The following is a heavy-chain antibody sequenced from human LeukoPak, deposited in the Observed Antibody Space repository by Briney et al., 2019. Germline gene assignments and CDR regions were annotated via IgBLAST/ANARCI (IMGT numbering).Heavy chain of an antibody. CDR1: GFLFSAYY. CDR3: TTGRGAYDVFDF. Sequence: ASVKVSCKTSGFLFSAYYMHWVQQAPGKGLEWMGRIAPEDGKSTYASDFQGRVTLTADMSTDTAYMELSRLTSEATALYYCTTGRGAYDVFDFWGQGSLVIVSS. CDR2: IAPEDGKS. V-gene: IGHV1-69-2*01. D-gene: IGHD1-1*01. J-gene: IGHJ4*02.